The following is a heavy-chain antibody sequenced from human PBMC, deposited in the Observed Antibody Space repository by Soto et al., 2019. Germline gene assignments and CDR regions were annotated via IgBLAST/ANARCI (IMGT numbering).Heavy chain of an antibody. Sequence: QVQLVQSGADVKKPGSSVKVSCKTSGGSFGSSAISWVRQAPAQGLEWMGEIIPVFDKANYAQNFQGRLTITADEPTGTLFMELSSLRSEDTAVYFCARLRRDWGDAFDLWGLGTFVTVSS. J-gene: IGHJ3*01. CDR2: IIPVFDKA. V-gene: IGHV1-69*01. CDR1: GGSFGSSA. CDR3: ARLRRDWGDAFDL. D-gene: IGHD3-16*01.